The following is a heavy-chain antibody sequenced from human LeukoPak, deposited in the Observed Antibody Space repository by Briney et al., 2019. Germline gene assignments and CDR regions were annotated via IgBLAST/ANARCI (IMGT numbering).Heavy chain of an antibody. CDR2: IRSKTDGGTT. D-gene: IGHD6-13*01. V-gene: IGHV3-15*01. CDR3: AKDGIPGYSSQTYYFDY. CDR1: GLNFSNAW. Sequence: PGGSLRLSCVASGLNFSNAWMTWVRQAPGKGLEWVGLIRSKTDGGTTDYAAPLKDRITILRDDSKSTLYLQMNSLRAEDTVVYYCAKDGIPGYSSQTYYFDYWGQGTLVTVSS. J-gene: IGHJ4*02.